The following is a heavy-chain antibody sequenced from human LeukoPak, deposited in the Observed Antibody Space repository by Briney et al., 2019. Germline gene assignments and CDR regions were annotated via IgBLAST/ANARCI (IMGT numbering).Heavy chain of an antibody. CDR3: ARVYYYGSGNLNYLDY. D-gene: IGHD3-10*01. CDR1: GFTFSSYS. Sequence: GGSLRLSCAASGFTFSSYSMNWVRQAPGKGLEWVSSISSSSSYIYYADSVKGRFTISRDNAKNSLYLQMNSLRAEDTAVYYCARVYYYGSGNLNYLDYWGQGTLVTVSS. CDR2: ISSSSSYI. V-gene: IGHV3-21*01. J-gene: IGHJ4*02.